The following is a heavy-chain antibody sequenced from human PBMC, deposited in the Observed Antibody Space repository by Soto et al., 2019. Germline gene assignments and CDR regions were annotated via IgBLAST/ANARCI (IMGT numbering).Heavy chain of an antibody. CDR2: MNPNSGNT. CDR1: GYTFTSYD. J-gene: IGHJ2*01. CDR3: AVYGGNRYWYFDL. V-gene: IGHV1-8*01. D-gene: IGHD4-17*01. Sequence: QVQLVQSGAEVKKPGASVKVSCKASGYTFTSYDINWVRQATGQGLEWMGWMNPNSGNTGYAEKLQGRVTMTRTTSISTAYMELSSLRSEATAVYYCAVYGGNRYWYFDLWGRGTLVTVSS.